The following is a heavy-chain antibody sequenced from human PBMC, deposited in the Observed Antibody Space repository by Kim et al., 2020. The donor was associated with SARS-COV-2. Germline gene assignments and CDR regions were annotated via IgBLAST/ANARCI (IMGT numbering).Heavy chain of an antibody. CDR1: GSTFSGYW. Sequence: GGSLRLSCAASGSTFSGYWMHWIRQAPGKGLVWVSRIKHDGSRTFYAESVKGRFTISRDNAKNTLFLQMNSLRDDDTAVYYCARTDWFDPSGQGNLGIVS. CDR2: IKHDGSRT. CDR3: ARTDWFDP. V-gene: IGHV3-74*01. J-gene: IGHJ5*02.